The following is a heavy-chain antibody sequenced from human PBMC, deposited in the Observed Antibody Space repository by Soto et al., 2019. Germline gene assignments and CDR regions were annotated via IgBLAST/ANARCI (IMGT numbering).Heavy chain of an antibody. CDR1: GYTFTALY. Sequence: QVQLVQSESEVRKPGASVKVSCQASGYTFTALYMNWVRQAPGQGLEWMGWVNPNTGLTKYAQKFQGRVIMTRDPSISTAYMELSGLTSDDTAVYYCTTLRLDPWGQGTLVTVSS. D-gene: IGHD3-9*01. J-gene: IGHJ5*02. CDR2: VNPNTGLT. CDR3: TTLRLDP. V-gene: IGHV1-2*02.